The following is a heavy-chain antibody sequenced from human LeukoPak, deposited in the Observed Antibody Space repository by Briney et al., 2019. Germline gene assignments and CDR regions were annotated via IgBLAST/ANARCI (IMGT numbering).Heavy chain of an antibody. CDR1: GFTFSNFW. CDR3: ARDPQYSYDDSGTFDS. V-gene: IGHV3-7*01. Sequence: GGSLRLSCAASGFTFSNFWMSWVRQAPGKGPEWVANIKQDGDEAYYLDSVKGRFTVSRDNAKNSLYLQMNTLRAEDTAVYYCARDPQYSYDDSGTFDSWGQGTLVTVSS. D-gene: IGHD3-22*01. J-gene: IGHJ4*02. CDR2: IKQDGDEA.